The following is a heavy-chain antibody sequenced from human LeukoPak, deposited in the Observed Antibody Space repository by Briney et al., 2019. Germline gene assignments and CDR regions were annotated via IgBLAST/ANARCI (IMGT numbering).Heavy chain of an antibody. V-gene: IGHV3-21*01. CDR2: ISTSSSYI. J-gene: IGHJ4*02. CDR1: GFTFSSYS. Sequence: GGSLRLSCAASGFTFSSYSTNWVRQAPGKGLEWVSSISTSSSYIYYVDSVKGRFTISRDNAKNSLYLQLNSLRAEDTAVYYCVRELYSFGRPYYFDYWGQGTLVTVSS. CDR3: VRELYSFGRPYYFDY. D-gene: IGHD5-18*01.